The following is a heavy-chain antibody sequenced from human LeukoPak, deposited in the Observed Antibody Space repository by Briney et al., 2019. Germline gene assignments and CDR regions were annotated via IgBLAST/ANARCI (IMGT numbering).Heavy chain of an antibody. CDR3: ARGDFHDGYGDYPFDY. D-gene: IGHD4-17*01. CDR2: IIPIFGTA. V-gene: IGHV1-69*05. J-gene: IGHJ4*02. Sequence: SVKVSCKASGGTFSSYAISWVRQAPGLGLEWMGRIIPIFGTANYAQKFQGRVTITTDESTSTAYMELSSLRSEDTAVYYCARGDFHDGYGDYPFDYWGQGTLVTVSS. CDR1: GGTFSSYA.